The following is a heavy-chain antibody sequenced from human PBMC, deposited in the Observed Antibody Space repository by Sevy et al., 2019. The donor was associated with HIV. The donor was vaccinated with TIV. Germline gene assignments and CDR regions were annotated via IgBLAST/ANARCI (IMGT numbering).Heavy chain of an antibody. J-gene: IGHJ4*02. V-gene: IGHV6-1*01. CDR2: TYYRSNWYT. CDR1: GDSVSSSRAA. Sequence: SQTLSLTCVISGDSVSSSRAAWNWIRQSPSRGLEWLGRTYYRSNWYTDYAVSVKSRITINPDTSKNQVSLQLNSVTPEDTAVYYCTRGAHSLDYWGQGTLVTVSS. D-gene: IGHD2-15*01. CDR3: TRGAHSLDY.